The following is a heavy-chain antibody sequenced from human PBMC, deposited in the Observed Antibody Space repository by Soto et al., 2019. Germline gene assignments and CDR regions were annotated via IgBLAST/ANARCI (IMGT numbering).Heavy chain of an antibody. D-gene: IGHD1-20*01. CDR1: GFTFSSYA. Sequence: GGSLRLSCIGSGFTFSSYAMNWVRQAPGKGLEWASSISSSSKYIYYTDSVKGRFTISRDNAKNSLYLQMNGLRAEDTAVYYCARGPPAITYWGQGTQVTVSS. CDR3: ARGPPAITY. V-gene: IGHV3-21*04. CDR2: ISSSSKYI. J-gene: IGHJ4*02.